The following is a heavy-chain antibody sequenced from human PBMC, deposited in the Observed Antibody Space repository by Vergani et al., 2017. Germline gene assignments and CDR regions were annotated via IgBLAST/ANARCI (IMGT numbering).Heavy chain of an antibody. D-gene: IGHD6-19*01. CDR3: ARASGSGWYLDYYYGMDV. CDR2: IYYSGST. CDR1: GGSISSYY. V-gene: IGHV4-59*01. J-gene: IGHJ6*02. Sequence: QVQLQESGPGLVKPSETLSLTCTVPGGSISSYYWSWIRQPPGKGLEWIGYIYYSGSTNYNPSLKSRVTISVDTSKNQFSLKLSSVTAADTAVYYCARASGSGWYLDYYYGMDVWGQGTTVTVSS.